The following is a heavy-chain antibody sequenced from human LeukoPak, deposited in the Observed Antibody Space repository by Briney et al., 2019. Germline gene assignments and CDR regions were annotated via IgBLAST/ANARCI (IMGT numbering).Heavy chain of an antibody. V-gene: IGHV3-23*01. CDR2: ISGSGGST. D-gene: IGHD4-17*01. CDR1: GFTFSSYA. CDR3: AKDGYGDYRYNWFDP. J-gene: IGHJ5*02. Sequence: GGSLRLSCAASGFTFSSYAMSWVRQAPGKGLEWVSAISGSGGSTYYADSVKGRFTISRDNSKNTLYLQMNSLRAEDTAVYYCAKDGYGDYRYNWFDPWGQGTLVTASS.